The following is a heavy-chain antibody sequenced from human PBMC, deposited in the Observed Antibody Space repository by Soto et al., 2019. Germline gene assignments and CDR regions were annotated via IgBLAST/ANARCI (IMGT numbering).Heavy chain of an antibody. CDR3: ARGKTNYFFDL. Sequence: PSETLSLTCVVSGGSISRGDFSWTWIRQPPGKGLEWVGYIYRSGSTYYNPSLKSPVSISLDKSKNQFSLSLTSVTAADTAVYYCARGKTNYFFDLWGQGHLVTVS. CDR2: IYRSGST. D-gene: IGHD3-10*01. J-gene: IGHJ4*02. CDR1: GGSISRGDFS. V-gene: IGHV4-30-2*01.